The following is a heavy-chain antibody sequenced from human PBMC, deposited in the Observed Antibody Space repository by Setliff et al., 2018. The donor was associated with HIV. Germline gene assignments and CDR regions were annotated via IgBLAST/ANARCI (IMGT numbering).Heavy chain of an antibody. Sequence: SETLSLTCTVSGGSISSDDFFWGWVRQPPGKGLEWIGNIFHTGSTYYNPSLKSRLSISLDTSKNQFSLSLTSVTAADTAVYFCARPRVGDDAFNIWSQGTLVTV. V-gene: IGHV4-39*01. CDR1: GGSISSDDFF. J-gene: IGHJ3*02. CDR2: IFHTGST. CDR3: ARPRVGDDAFNI.